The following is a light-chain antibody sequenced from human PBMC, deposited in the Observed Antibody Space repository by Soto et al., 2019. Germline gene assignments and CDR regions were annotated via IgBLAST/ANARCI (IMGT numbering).Light chain of an antibody. CDR2: EVS. CDR3: TSYLYSSCQFV. J-gene: IGLJ1*01. CDR1: SSDFSAYHY. Sequence: QSALTQPASVSGSPGQSITIFCTGSSSDFSAYHYDSWYKQHPGKAPKLMIYEVSHRPTGMSSRFSGSKSGNTASLTITVLQVEYEADYYCTSYLYSSCQFVFGTGTKVTVL. V-gene: IGLV2-14*01.